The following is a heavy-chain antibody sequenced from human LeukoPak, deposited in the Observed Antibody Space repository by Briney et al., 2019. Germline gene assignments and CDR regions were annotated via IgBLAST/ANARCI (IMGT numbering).Heavy chain of an antibody. CDR2: IMPLFGTA. Sequence: ASVKVSCKTSGGTFNNSAISWVRQAPGQGLEWLGGIMPLFGTAGYAQKFQGRVTITKDESTRTVYLELTSLTSDDTAVYYCARDVHGDYGSGWFDPWGRGTLVSVSS. V-gene: IGHV1-69*05. D-gene: IGHD4-17*01. CDR3: ARDVHGDYGSGWFDP. J-gene: IGHJ5*02. CDR1: GGTFNNSA.